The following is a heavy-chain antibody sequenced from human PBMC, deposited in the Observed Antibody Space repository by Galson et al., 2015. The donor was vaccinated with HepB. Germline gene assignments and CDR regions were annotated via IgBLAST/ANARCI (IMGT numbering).Heavy chain of an antibody. CDR2: IWKDGSNK. CDR3: AREDRNILVAALDS. V-gene: IGHV3-33*08. Sequence: SLRLSCAASGFTFSDYGMHWVRQAPGQGLEWVGLIWKDGSNKYYSDYVKGRFTISRDNSRKTFFLHMSSLRAEDTAIYFCAREDRNILVAALDSWGQGTMVTISS. CDR1: GFTFSDYG. J-gene: IGHJ4*02. D-gene: IGHD2-15*01.